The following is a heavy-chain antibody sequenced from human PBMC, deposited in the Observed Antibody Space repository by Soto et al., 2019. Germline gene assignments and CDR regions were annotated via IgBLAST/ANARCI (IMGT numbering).Heavy chain of an antibody. D-gene: IGHD4-17*01. CDR3: AKGDDYGDYLGGMDV. Sequence: HPGGSLRLSCAASGFTFSSYGMHWVRQAPGKGLEWVAVISYDGSNKYYADSVKGRFTISRDNSKNTLYLQMNSLRAEDTAVYYCAKGDDYGDYLGGMDVWGQGTTVTVSS. CDR2: ISYDGSNK. J-gene: IGHJ6*02. CDR1: GFTFSSYG. V-gene: IGHV3-30*18.